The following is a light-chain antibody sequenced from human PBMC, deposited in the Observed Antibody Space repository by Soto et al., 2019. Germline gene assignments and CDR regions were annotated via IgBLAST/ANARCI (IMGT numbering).Light chain of an antibody. J-gene: IGKJ1*01. V-gene: IGKV1-39*01. CDR1: QSISSY. Sequence: DIPMTQSPSSLSASVGDRVTITCRASQSISSYLNWYQQKPGKAPKLLIYAASSLQSGVPSRFSGSGSGTDFTLTSSSLQPEDFATYYCQQSYSTPPFGQGTKVEIK. CDR2: AAS. CDR3: QQSYSTPP.